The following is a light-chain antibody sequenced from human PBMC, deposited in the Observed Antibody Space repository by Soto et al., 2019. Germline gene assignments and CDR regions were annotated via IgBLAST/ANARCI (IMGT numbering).Light chain of an antibody. V-gene: IGKV3-20*01. Sequence: EIVLTQSPGTLSLSPGDRATLSCRASQSVRSNFLAWYQQKPGQAPKLLISGASSRATGIPDRFSGSGSGTDFTLTISRLEPEDFALYSCQQYGTSPATFGQGTKLEIK. CDR3: QQYGTSPAT. CDR1: QSVRSNF. J-gene: IGKJ2*01. CDR2: GAS.